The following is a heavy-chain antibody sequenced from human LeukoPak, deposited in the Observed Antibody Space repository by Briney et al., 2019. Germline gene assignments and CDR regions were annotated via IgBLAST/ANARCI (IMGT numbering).Heavy chain of an antibody. CDR2: IYTSGST. CDR3: ARDQRRVAAAGKPYWYFDL. D-gene: IGHD6-13*01. J-gene: IGHJ2*01. V-gene: IGHV4-61*02. CDR1: GGSISSGSYY. Sequence: SQTLSLTCTVSGGSISSGSYYWSWIRQPAGKGLEWIGRIYTSGSTNYNPSLKSRVTMSVDTSKNQFSLKLSSVTAADTAVYYCARDQRRVAAAGKPYWYFDLWGRGTLVTVSS.